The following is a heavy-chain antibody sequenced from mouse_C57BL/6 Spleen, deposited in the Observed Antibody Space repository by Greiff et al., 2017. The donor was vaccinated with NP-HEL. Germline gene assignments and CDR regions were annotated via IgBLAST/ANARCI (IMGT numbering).Heavy chain of an antibody. CDR3: ASLNSLYYLDY. Sequence: EVKVVESGGGLVQPGGSLSLSCAASGFTFTDYYMSWVRQPPGKALEWLGFIRNKANGYTTEYSASVKGRFTISRDNSQSILYLQMKALRAEDSATYYCASLNSLYYLDYWGQGTTLTVSS. J-gene: IGHJ2*01. V-gene: IGHV7-3*01. D-gene: IGHD4-1*02. CDR2: IRNKANGYTT. CDR1: GFTFTDYY.